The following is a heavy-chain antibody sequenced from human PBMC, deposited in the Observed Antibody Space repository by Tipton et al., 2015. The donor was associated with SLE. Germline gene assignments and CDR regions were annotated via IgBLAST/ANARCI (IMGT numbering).Heavy chain of an antibody. Sequence: TLSLTCNVSGVSISSSYWSWIQQPAGKGLEWIGRIYTSGATDDNPSLKSRVTMSVDMSKNQIFLKMTSVTAADSAVYFCARVWLNNAFDIWGQGTRVTVSS. CDR1: GVSISSSY. J-gene: IGHJ3*02. CDR3: ARVWLNNAFDI. D-gene: IGHD2/OR15-2a*01. CDR2: IYTSGAT. V-gene: IGHV4-4*07.